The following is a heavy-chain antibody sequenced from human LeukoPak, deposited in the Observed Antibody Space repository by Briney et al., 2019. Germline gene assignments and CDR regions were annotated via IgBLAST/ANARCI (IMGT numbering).Heavy chain of an antibody. CDR2: ISGSGGST. V-gene: IGHV3-23*01. CDR3: ATPQHYDILTEFDY. Sequence: PGGSLRLSCAASGFTFSSYAMSWVRQAPGKGLEWVSAISGSGGSTYYADSVKGRFTISRDNSKNTLYLQMNSLRAEDTAVYYCATPQHYDILTEFDYWGQGTLVTVSS. CDR1: GFTFSSYA. J-gene: IGHJ4*02. D-gene: IGHD3-9*01.